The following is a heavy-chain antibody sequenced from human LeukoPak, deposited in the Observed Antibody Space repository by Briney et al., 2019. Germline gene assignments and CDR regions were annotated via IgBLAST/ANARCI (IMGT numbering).Heavy chain of an antibody. Sequence: GASVKVSCKASGYTFTDYYMHWVRQAPGQGLEWMGRINPDTGGTNSAQRFQGRVTMTRDTSIRTAYMELSSLRSDDTAVYYCAREHLSSGSENYVLHNWFDPWGQGTLVTVSS. J-gene: IGHJ5*02. D-gene: IGHD3-10*01. CDR1: GYTFTDYY. CDR3: AREHLSSGSENYVLHNWFDP. CDR2: INPDTGGT. V-gene: IGHV1-2*02.